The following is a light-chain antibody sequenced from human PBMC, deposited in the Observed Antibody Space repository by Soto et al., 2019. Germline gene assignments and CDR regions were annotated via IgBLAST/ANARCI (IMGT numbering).Light chain of an antibody. CDR2: HVT. CDR1: TSDVGAYNF. V-gene: IGLV2-8*01. Sequence: QSALTQPPSASGSPGQSVTISCTGTTSDVGAYNFVSWYQQLPGKAPKLMIYHVTKRPSGVPDRFSGSKSGNTASLTVSGLQAEDEAEYYCSSYAGSTAIYVFGTGTKVTVL. CDR3: SSYAGSTAIYV. J-gene: IGLJ1*01.